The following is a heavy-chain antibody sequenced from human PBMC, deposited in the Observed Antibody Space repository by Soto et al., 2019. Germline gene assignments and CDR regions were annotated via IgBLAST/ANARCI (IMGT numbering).Heavy chain of an antibody. CDR1: GGSISSGGYY. D-gene: IGHD2-15*01. V-gene: IGHV4-31*03. Sequence: QVQLQESGPGLVKPSQTLSLTCTVSGGSISSGGYYWSWIRQHPGKGLEWIGYIYYSGSTYYNPFLMSRVTIAVDTSKNQFALKLSAVTAADTAVYYCAGVRYCSGGSCYPRFDPWGQGTLVTVSS. CDR3: AGVRYCSGGSCYPRFDP. J-gene: IGHJ5*02. CDR2: IYYSGST.